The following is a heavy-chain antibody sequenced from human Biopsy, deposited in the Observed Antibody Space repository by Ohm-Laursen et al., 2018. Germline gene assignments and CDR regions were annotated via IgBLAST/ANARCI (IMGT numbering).Heavy chain of an antibody. CDR3: ATKLTGYFHH. CDR2: NIPILGTE. V-gene: IGHV1-69*06. CDR1: GGTFSNYG. J-gene: IGHJ1*01. Sequence: ASVKVSCKAPGGTFSNYGVNWVRQASGQGLEWLGGNIPILGTENYAQKFQDRVTVAADTSTSTATMELRSLRSDDTAVYYCATKLTGYFHHWGQGTLVSVSS. D-gene: IGHD3-9*01.